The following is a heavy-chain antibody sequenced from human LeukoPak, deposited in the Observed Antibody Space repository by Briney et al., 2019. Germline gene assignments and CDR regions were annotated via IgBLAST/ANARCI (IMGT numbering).Heavy chain of an antibody. J-gene: IGHJ6*02. D-gene: IGHD2-2*02. Sequence: GGSLRLSCAASGFTFSSYEMNWVRQAPGKGLEWVSYISSSGSTIYYADSVKGRFTISRDNAKNSPYLQMNSLRAEDTAVYYCARTDIVVVPAAITYYYYGMDVWGQGTTVTVSS. V-gene: IGHV3-48*03. CDR1: GFTFSSYE. CDR2: ISSSGSTI. CDR3: ARTDIVVVPAAITYYYYGMDV.